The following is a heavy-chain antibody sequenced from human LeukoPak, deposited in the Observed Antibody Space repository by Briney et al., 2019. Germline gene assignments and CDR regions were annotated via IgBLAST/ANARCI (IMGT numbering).Heavy chain of an antibody. Sequence: PSETLSLTCTVSGGSISSYYWSWIRQPPGKGLEWVGRIKSKTDGGTTDYAAPVKGRFTISRDDSKNTLYLQMNSLKTEDTAVYYCTTGVMITFGGVIVFDYWGQGTLVTVSS. J-gene: IGHJ4*02. CDR2: IKSKTDGGTT. V-gene: IGHV3-15*01. CDR1: GGSISSYY. CDR3: TTGVMITFGGVIVFDY. D-gene: IGHD3-16*02.